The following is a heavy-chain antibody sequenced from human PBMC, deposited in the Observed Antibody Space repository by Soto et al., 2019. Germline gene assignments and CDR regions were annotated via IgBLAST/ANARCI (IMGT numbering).Heavy chain of an antibody. CDR3: ARDPRNTIFGVLTPMAFDY. J-gene: IGHJ4*02. V-gene: IGHV1-3*01. Sequence: ASVKVSCKASGYTFTSYAMHWVRQAPGQRLEWMGWINAGNGNTKYSQKFQGRVTITRDTSASTAYMELSSLRSEDTAVYYCARDPRNTIFGVLTPMAFDYWGQGTLVTVSS. CDR2: INAGNGNT. CDR1: GYTFTSYA. D-gene: IGHD3-3*01.